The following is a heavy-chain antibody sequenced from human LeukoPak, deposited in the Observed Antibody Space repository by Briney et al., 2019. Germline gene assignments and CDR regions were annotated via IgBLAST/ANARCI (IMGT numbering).Heavy chain of an antibody. CDR2: INHSGST. V-gene: IGHV4-34*01. CDR3: ARGAGYGYEDYYYYMDV. J-gene: IGHJ6*03. CDR1: GGSFSGYY. Sequence: KPSETLSLTCAVYGGSFSGYYWSWIRQPPGKGLEWIGEINHSGSTNYNPSLKSRVTISVDTSKNQFSLKLSSVTAADTAVYYCARGAGYGYEDYYYYMDVWGKGTTVTVSS. D-gene: IGHD5-18*01.